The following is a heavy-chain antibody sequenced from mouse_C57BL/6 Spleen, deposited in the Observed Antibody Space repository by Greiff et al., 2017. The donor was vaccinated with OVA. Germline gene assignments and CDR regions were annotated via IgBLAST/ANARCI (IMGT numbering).Heavy chain of an antibody. D-gene: IGHD2-4*01. CDR2: ISGGGGNT. Sequence: EVNLVESGGGLVKPGGSLKLSCAASGFTFSSYTMSWVRQTPEQRLEWVATISGGGGNTYYPDSVKGRFTISRDNAKNTLYLQMTSLRSEDTALYDCASQYYDYRDYWGQGTTLTVSS. V-gene: IGHV5-9*01. CDR3: ASQYYDYRDY. CDR1: GFTFSSYT. J-gene: IGHJ2*01.